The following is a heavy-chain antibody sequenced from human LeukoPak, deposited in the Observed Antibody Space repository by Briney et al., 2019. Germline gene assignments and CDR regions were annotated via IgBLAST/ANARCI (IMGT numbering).Heavy chain of an antibody. Sequence: SETLSLTCTVSGGSISSSSYYWGWIRQPPGKGLEWIGSFYYSGSTYYNPSLKSRVTISVDTSKNQFSLKLSSVTAADTAVYYCSAYYYDSSAVYYFDYWGQGTLVTVSS. CDR2: FYYSGST. D-gene: IGHD3-22*01. V-gene: IGHV4-39*01. J-gene: IGHJ4*02. CDR3: SAYYYDSSAVYYFDY. CDR1: GGSISSSSYY.